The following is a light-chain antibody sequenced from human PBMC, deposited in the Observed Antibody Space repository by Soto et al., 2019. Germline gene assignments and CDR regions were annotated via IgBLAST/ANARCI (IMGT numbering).Light chain of an antibody. CDR2: RAS. CDR3: QQYGGSPRYT. J-gene: IGKJ2*01. CDR1: QTVSGDY. V-gene: IGKV3-20*01. Sequence: ERVLTQSPGTLSLSPGVRVTLSCRASQTVSGDYLAWYQQKPGQAPRLLIFRASSRATGIPDRFSGSGSGTDFTLTISRLEPEDFAVYYCQQYGGSPRYTFSQGTKVDI.